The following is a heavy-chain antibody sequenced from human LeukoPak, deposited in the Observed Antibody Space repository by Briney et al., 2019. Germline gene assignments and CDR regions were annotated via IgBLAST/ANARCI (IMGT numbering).Heavy chain of an antibody. CDR3: ARSSLSGSYYAY. Sequence: GGSLRLSCAASGFTVSNNYMSWVRQAPGKGLEWVSVIYSGGSTYYADSVKGRFTISRDNAKNSLYLQMNSLRAEDTAVYYCARSSLSGSYYAYWGQGTLVTVSS. CDR1: GFTVSNNY. CDR2: IYSGGST. V-gene: IGHV3-53*01. J-gene: IGHJ4*02. D-gene: IGHD1-26*01.